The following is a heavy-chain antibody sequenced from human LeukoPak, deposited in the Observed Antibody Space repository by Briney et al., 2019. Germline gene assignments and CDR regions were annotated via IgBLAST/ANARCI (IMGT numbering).Heavy chain of an antibody. CDR2: IYYSGST. J-gene: IGHJ4*02. CDR1: GGSISSYY. V-gene: IGHV4-59*01. CDR3: ARGPSKARLFDY. Sequence: PSETLSLTCTVSGGSISSYYWSWIRQPPGKGLKWIGYIYYSGSTNYNPSLNSRVTISVDTSKNQFSLKLSSVTAADTAVYYCARGPSKARLFDYWGQGTLVTVSS.